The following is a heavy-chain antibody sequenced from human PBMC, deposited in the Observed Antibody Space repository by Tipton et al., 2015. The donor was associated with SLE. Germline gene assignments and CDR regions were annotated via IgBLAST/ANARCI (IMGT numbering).Heavy chain of an antibody. J-gene: IGHJ3*01. V-gene: IGHV3-9*01. D-gene: IGHD6-19*01. CDR1: GFIFEDCA. Sequence: SLRLSCAASGFIFEDCAMHWVRQAPGKGLEWVSGINWNSGSIGYADSVKGRFTISRDNAKKSLDLQMNSLRVEDTALYYCVRDASSGWYGTTFDVWGQGTMVTVSS. CDR3: VRDASSGWYGTTFDV. CDR2: INWNSGSI.